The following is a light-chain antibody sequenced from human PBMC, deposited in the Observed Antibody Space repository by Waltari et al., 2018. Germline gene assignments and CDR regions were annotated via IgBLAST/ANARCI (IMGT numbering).Light chain of an antibody. Sequence: QSAMTQPPSASGTPGQTVTIPCFAGSSNVGNNHVNWYQQLPGTAPKVLIYSNDQRRSGVPDRFSGSKSGTTASLAIRGLQSEDEADYYCAAWDYKLNGVLYGGGTKLTVL. CDR2: SND. V-gene: IGLV1-44*01. J-gene: IGLJ3*02. CDR3: AAWDYKLNGVL. CDR1: SSNVGNNH.